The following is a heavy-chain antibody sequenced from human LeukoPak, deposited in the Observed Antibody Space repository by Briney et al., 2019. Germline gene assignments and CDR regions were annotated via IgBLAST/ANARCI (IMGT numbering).Heavy chain of an antibody. CDR3: ARVRLYRITMVRGVSTHFDY. V-gene: IGHV1-69*13. D-gene: IGHD3-10*01. J-gene: IGHJ4*02. CDR1: GGTFSSYA. CDR2: IIPIFGTA. Sequence: ASVKVSCKASGGTFSSYAISWVRQAPGQGLEWMGGIIPIFGTANYAQKFQGRVTITADESTSTAYMELSSLRSEDTAVYYCARVRLYRITMVRGVSTHFDYWGQGTLVTVSS.